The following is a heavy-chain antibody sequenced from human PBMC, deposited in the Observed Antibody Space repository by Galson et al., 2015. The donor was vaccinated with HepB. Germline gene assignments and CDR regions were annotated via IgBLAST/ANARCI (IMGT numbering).Heavy chain of an antibody. CDR1: GFTFSDSH. J-gene: IGHJ5*02. CDR2: INTDNGGTT. D-gene: IGHD1-7*01. V-gene: IGHV3-11*01. CDR3: ARVSARTSFSCFDP. Sequence: SLRLSCAASGFTFSDSHMTWIRQAPGKGPEWVSYINTDNGGTTYYADSGKGRFTISRDNAKNSLYLQMNSLRAGDAAVYYWARVSARTSFSCFDPWGQGTLVTVSS.